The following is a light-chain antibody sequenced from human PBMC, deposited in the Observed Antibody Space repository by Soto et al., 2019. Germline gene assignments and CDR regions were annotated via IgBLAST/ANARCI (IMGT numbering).Light chain of an antibody. CDR2: EVV. CDR3: KSYAGSNTYV. J-gene: IGLJ1*01. Sequence: LTQPPSASGSPGQSVTISCTGTKDDIGVYDFVSWYQHHPGKAPRLIIYEVVQRPSGVPDRFSGSKSGNTASLTVSGLQAADEADYFCKSYAGSNTYVFGSGTKVTV. V-gene: IGLV2-8*01. CDR1: KDDIGVYDF.